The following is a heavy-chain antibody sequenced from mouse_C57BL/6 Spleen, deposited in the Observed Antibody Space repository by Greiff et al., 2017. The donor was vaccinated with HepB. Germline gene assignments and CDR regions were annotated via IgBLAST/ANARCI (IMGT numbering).Heavy chain of an antibody. V-gene: IGHV1-82*01. Sequence: QVQLQQSGPELVKPGASVKIPCKASGYAFSSSWMNWVKQRPGKGLEWIGRIYPGDGDTNYNGKFKGKATLTADKSSSTAYMQLSSLTSEDSAVYFCARGASDYYEGAYWGQGTLVTVSA. CDR1: GYAFSSSW. J-gene: IGHJ3*01. D-gene: IGHD1-1*01. CDR3: ARGASDYYEGAY. CDR2: IYPGDGDT.